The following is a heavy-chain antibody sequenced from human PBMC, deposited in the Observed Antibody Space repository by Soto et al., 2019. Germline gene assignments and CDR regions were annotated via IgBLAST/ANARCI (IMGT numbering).Heavy chain of an antibody. V-gene: IGHV1-69*19. Sequence: QVQMVQSGAEVKKPGTSVKVSCKAAAGTFSSYSITWVRQAPGQGLEWMGGIIPMFGTAIYAQKFQGRVTITADQSTRTAYMELTSLRSEDTAVYYCARGVVEVRAVGYYYYAMDAWGQGTTVTVSS. J-gene: IGHJ6*02. CDR1: AGTFSSYS. D-gene: IGHD2-21*01. CDR3: ARGVVEVRAVGYYYYAMDA. CDR2: IIPMFGTA.